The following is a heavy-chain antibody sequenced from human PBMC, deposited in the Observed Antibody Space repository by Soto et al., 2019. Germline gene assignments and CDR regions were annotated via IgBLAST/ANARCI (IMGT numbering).Heavy chain of an antibody. CDR2: IYYSGST. V-gene: IGHV4-59*01. J-gene: IGHJ5*02. CDR1: GGSISSYY. D-gene: IGHD3-22*01. CDR3: ARIYDSSGYYPNWFDP. Sequence: PSETLSLTCTVSGGSISSYYWSWIRQPPGKGLEWIGYIYYSGSTNYNPSLKSRVTISVDTSKNQFYLKLSSVTAADTAVYYCARIYDSSGYYPNWFDPWGQGTLVTVSS.